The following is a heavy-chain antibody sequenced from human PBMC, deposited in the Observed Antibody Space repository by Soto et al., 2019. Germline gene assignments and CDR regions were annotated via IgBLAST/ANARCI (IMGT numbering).Heavy chain of an antibody. CDR3: ARSSSGWYYFDY. J-gene: IGHJ4*02. D-gene: IGHD6-19*01. CDR1: GFTFDDYA. V-gene: IGHV3-9*01. Sequence: EVQLVESGGGLVQPGRSLRLSCAASGFTFDDYAMHWVRQAPGKGLEWVSGISWNSGSIGYADSVKGRFTISRDNAKNSLYLQMNSLRAEDTALYYCARSSSGWYYFDYWGRGTLVTVSS. CDR2: ISWNSGSI.